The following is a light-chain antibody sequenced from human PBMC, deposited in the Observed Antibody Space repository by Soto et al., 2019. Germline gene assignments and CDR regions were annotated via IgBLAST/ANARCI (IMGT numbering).Light chain of an antibody. Sequence: AIRMTQSPSSFSASTGDRVTITCRASQGISTYLAWYQQKPGKAPKLLIYAASTLQSGVQSRFSGNGSGTDFTLTISCLQSEDFATYYCQQYYSYPLTFGQGTKV. CDR2: AAS. V-gene: IGKV1-8*01. CDR3: QQYYSYPLT. J-gene: IGKJ1*01. CDR1: QGISTY.